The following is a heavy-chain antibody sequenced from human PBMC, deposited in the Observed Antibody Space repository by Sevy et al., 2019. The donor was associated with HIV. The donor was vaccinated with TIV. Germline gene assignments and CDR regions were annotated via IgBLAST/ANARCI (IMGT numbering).Heavy chain of an antibody. J-gene: IGHJ1*01. CDR1: GGSISSYY. CDR2: IYYSGTT. D-gene: IGHD2-15*01. CDR3: SRDLSMLPRALNI. V-gene: IGHV4-59*01. Sequence: SETLSLTCTVSGGSISSYYWTWIRQPPGKGLEWIGYIYYSGTTNYNQSLKSRVAISLDTSKNQLSLRLSSVTAADTAVYYCSRDLSMLPRALNIWGQGTLVTVSS.